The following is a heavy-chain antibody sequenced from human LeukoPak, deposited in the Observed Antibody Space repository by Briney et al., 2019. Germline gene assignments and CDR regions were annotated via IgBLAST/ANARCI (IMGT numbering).Heavy chain of an antibody. V-gene: IGHV3-48*04. CDR1: GFTVSSNN. D-gene: IGHD3-22*01. CDR3: ARDYYDSSGYYYFDY. J-gene: IGHJ4*02. CDR2: ISSSSSTI. Sequence: HPGGSLRLSCAASGFTVSSNNMNWVRQAPGKGLEWVSYISSSSSTIYYADSVKGRFTISRDNAKNSLYLQMNSLRAEDTAVYYCARDYYDSSGYYYFDYWGQGTLVTVSS.